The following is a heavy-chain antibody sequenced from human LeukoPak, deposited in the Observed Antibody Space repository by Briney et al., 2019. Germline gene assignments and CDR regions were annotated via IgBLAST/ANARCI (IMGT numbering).Heavy chain of an antibody. CDR1: GYTFTSYG. CDR2: ISAYNGNT. Sequence: ASVKVSCKASGYTFTSYGISWVRQAPGQGLEWMGWISAYNGNTNYAQKLQGRVTMTTDTSTSTAYMELRSLRSDDTAVYYCARDSYYGPGSYYNLNWFDPWGQGTLVTVSS. J-gene: IGHJ5*02. CDR3: ARDSYYGPGSYYNLNWFDP. V-gene: IGHV1-18*01. D-gene: IGHD3-10*01.